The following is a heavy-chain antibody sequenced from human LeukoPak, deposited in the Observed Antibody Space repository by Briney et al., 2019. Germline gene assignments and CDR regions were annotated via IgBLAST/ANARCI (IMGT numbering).Heavy chain of an antibody. J-gene: IGHJ5*02. CDR3: ARELELQRSCNWFDP. Sequence: SQTLSLTCAISGDSVSSNSAAWNWIRQSPSRGLEWLGRTYYRSKWYNDYALSVKSRITINPDTSKNQFSLQLNSVTPEDTAVYYCARELELQRSCNWFDPWGQGTLVTVSS. CDR2: TYYRSKWYN. CDR1: GDSVSSNSAA. D-gene: IGHD1-7*01. V-gene: IGHV6-1*01.